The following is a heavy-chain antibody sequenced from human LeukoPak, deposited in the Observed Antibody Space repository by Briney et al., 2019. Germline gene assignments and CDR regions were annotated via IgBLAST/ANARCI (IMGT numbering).Heavy chain of an antibody. D-gene: IGHD1-26*01. CDR1: GFIFSNYD. CDR3: VKDRGYGGRNFDY. J-gene: IGHJ4*02. Sequence: GGSLRLSCSASGFIFSNYDMHWVRHAPGKGLEYVSAITYNGGRTYYADSVKGRFTISRDNSKNTLYFQMSCLRAEDTAVYYCVKDRGYGGRNFDYWGQGTLVTVSS. CDR2: ITYNGGRT. V-gene: IGHV3-64*05.